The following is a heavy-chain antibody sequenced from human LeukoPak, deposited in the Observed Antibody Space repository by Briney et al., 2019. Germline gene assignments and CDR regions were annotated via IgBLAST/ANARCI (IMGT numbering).Heavy chain of an antibody. Sequence: GGSLRLSCAASGFTFKTYYMSWVRQAPGKGLEWVANINQDGSEKNYVDSVKGRFTISRDNAKNSLYLQMNSLRAEDTAVYYCARGAESGYLPYYYYYYYYMDVWGKGTTVTVSS. CDR3: ARGAESGYLPYYYYYYYYMDV. CDR2: INQDGSEK. CDR1: GFTFKTYY. D-gene: IGHD3-3*01. J-gene: IGHJ6*03. V-gene: IGHV3-7*04.